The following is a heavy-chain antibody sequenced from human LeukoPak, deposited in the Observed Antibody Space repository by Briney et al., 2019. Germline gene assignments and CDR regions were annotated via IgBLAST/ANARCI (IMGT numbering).Heavy chain of an antibody. D-gene: IGHD2/OR15-2a*01. V-gene: IGHV4-61*08. J-gene: IGHJ4*02. Sequence: SETLSLTCNVSGDSISSGGYYWSWIRQPPGKGLEWIAYISDIGSINYNPSLKSRVTISLDTSKNQFSLKLSSVTAADTAVYYCAGHHPRNTVDFWGQGTLVTVSS. CDR3: AGHHPRNTVDF. CDR1: GDSISSGGYY. CDR2: ISDIGSI.